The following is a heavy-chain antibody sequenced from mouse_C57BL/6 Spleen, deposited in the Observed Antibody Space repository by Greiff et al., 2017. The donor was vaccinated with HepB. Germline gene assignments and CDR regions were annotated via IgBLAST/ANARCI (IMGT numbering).Heavy chain of an antibody. CDR3: ARRSSYGYYFDY. CDR1: GFTFSDYG. CDR2: ISSGSSTI. V-gene: IGHV5-17*01. D-gene: IGHD1-1*01. J-gene: IGHJ2*01. Sequence: DVHLVESGGGLVKPGGSLKLSCAASGFTFSDYGMHWVRQAPEKGLEWVAYISSGSSTIYYADTVKGRFTISRDNAKNTLFLQMTSLRSEDTAMYYCARRSSYGYYFDYWGQGTTLTVSS.